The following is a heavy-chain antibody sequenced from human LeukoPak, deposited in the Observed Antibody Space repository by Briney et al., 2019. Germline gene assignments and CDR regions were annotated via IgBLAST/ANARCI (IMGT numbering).Heavy chain of an antibody. V-gene: IGHV3-74*01. CDR2: INSYESRT. CDR1: GLTFSSYW. Sequence: GGSLRLSCAASGLTFSSYWTQWVRQAPAKGLVWVSRINSYESRTSYADSVKGRFNIYRDNAKNTLYPQIDIRRPEDTAVFYGARRRIVYYWGQRTLVTVSS. D-gene: IGHD2-15*01. J-gene: IGHJ4*02. CDR3: ARRRIVYY.